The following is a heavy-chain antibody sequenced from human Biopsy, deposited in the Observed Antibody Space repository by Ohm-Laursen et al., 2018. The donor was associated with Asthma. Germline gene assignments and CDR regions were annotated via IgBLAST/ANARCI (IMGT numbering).Heavy chain of an antibody. Sequence: SLRLSCAAPGFSSSNFGMHWVRQAPGKGLEWVAVISFDGSNEDYADSVKGRFTISRDNSKNTLFLEMNSLRPEDTAVYYCAKELFPGWELRRGPDSWGQGTLVTVSS. J-gene: IGHJ4*02. CDR3: AKELFPGWELRRGPDS. CDR2: ISFDGSNE. CDR1: GFSSSNFG. D-gene: IGHD1-26*01. V-gene: IGHV3-30*18.